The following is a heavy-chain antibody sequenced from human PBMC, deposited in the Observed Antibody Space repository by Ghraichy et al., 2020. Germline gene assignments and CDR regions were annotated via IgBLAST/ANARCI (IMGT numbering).Heavy chain of an antibody. CDR2: INTDSANA. D-gene: IGHD6-13*01. J-gene: IGHJ4*02. CDR3: ARDDGSTWLLDY. Sequence: ASVKVSCKASGSTFSTNAMHWVRQAPGHRLEWMGSINTDSANARYSQKFQGRFTITRDTSASTASMELSSLRSEDTAVYYCARDDGSTWLLDYWGQGTLVTVSS. CDR1: GSTFSTNA. V-gene: IGHV1-3*04.